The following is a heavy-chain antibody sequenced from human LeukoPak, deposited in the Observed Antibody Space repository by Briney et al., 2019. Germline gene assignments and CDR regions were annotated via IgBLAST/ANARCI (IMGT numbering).Heavy chain of an antibody. D-gene: IGHD3-3*01. CDR1: GGSISSGDYY. V-gene: IGHV4-30-4*01. J-gene: IGHJ4*02. Sequence: SQTLSLTCTVSGGSISSGDYYWSWIRQPPGKGLEWIGYIYYSGSTYYNPSLKSRVTISVDTSKNQFSLKLSSVTAADTAVYYCARARGNDFWNFDYWGQGTLVTVSS. CDR2: IYYSGST. CDR3: ARARGNDFWNFDY.